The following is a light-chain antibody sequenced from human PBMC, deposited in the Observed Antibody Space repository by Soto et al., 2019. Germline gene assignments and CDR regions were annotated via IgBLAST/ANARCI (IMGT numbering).Light chain of an antibody. CDR1: QTINTY. J-gene: IGKJ1*01. CDR3: QQSCSTPRT. V-gene: IGKV1-39*01. Sequence: DIQMTQSTSSLSASVGDRVTISCRASQTINTYVNWYLQKPGKAPKLLIYAASSLHSGVPSRFSGSGSGTYFTLTISSLQPEDFATYYCQQSCSTPRTVGQGTKVEIK. CDR2: AAS.